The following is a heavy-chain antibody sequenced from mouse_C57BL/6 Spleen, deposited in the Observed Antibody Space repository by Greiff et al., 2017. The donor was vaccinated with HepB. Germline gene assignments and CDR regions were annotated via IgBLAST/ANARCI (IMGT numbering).Heavy chain of an antibody. Sequence: VQLQQSGPELVKPGASVKISCKASGYTFTDYYMNWVKQSHGKSLEWIGDINPNNGGTSYNQKFKGKATLTVDKSSSTAYMELRSLTSEDSAVYYCARLIYYDYDPWFAYWGQGTLVTVSA. V-gene: IGHV1-26*01. D-gene: IGHD2-4*01. CDR2: INPNNGGT. J-gene: IGHJ3*01. CDR3: ARLIYYDYDPWFAY. CDR1: GYTFTDYY.